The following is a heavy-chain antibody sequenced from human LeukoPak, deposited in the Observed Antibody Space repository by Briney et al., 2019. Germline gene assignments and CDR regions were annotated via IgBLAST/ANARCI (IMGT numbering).Heavy chain of an antibody. J-gene: IGHJ4*02. V-gene: IGHV1-69*06. CDR1: GGTFSSYA. Sequence: SVKVSCKASGGTFSSYAISWVRQAPGQGLEWMGGIIPIFGTANNAQKSQGRVTITADKSTSTAYMELSSLRSEDTAVYYCAGEEWKPQYSGYDWTYYFDYWGQGTLVTVSS. CDR2: IIPIFGTA. CDR3: AGEEWKPQYSGYDWTYYFDY. D-gene: IGHD5-12*01.